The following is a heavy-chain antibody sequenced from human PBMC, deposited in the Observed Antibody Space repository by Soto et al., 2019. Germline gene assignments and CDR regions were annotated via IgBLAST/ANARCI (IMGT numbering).Heavy chain of an antibody. V-gene: IGHV4-4*07. Sequence: SSETLSLTCTGSGGSISSYYWSWIRQPAGKGLEWIGRIYTSGGTNYNPSLKSRVTMSVDTSKNQFSLKLSSVTAADTAVYYCARLGGSGSYPNWFDPWGQGTLVTVSS. J-gene: IGHJ5*02. CDR3: ARLGGSGSYPNWFDP. CDR2: IYTSGGT. D-gene: IGHD3-10*01. CDR1: GGSISSYY.